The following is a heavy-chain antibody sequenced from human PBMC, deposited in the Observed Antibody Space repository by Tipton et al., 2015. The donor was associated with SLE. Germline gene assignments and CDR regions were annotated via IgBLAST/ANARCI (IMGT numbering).Heavy chain of an antibody. V-gene: IGHV5-51*03. D-gene: IGHD2-21*01. CDR3: ARRATYCGGDCFNFDY. Sequence: QLVQSGAEVKKPGESLKISCKGSGYSFTSYWIGWVRQMPGKGLEWMGIIYPGDSDTRYSPSFQGQVTISADKSISTAYLQWTSLKASDTAMYYCARRATYCGGDCFNFDYWGQETLVTVSS. CDR1: GYSFTSYW. CDR2: IYPGDSDT. J-gene: IGHJ4*02.